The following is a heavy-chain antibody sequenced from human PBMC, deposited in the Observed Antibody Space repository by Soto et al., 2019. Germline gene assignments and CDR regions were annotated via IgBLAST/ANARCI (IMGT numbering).Heavy chain of an antibody. J-gene: IGHJ4*02. CDR2: INAGNGNT. CDR1: GYTFTSYA. D-gene: IGHD6-6*01. V-gene: IGHV1-3*05. Sequence: QVQLVQSGAEEKKPGASVKVSCKASGYTFTSYAMHWVRQAPGQRLEWMGWINAGNGNTKYSQKFQGRVTITRDTSASTAYTELSSLRSEVTAVYYCARAPGGSSSFVDYWGQGTLVTVSS. CDR3: ARAPGGSSSFVDY.